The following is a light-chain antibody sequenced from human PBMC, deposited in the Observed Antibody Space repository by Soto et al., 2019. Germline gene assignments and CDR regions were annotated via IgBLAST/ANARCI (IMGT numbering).Light chain of an antibody. CDR1: SSDVGGYNY. J-gene: IGLJ1*01. CDR2: EVS. V-gene: IGLV2-14*01. CDR3: SSYTSSTSGV. Sequence: QSVLTQPASVSGSPGQSITISCTGTSSDVGGYNYVSWCQQHPGKAPKLMIYEVSNRPSGVSNRFSGSKSGNTASLTISGLQAEDEADYYCSSYTSSTSGVFGTGTKVTVL.